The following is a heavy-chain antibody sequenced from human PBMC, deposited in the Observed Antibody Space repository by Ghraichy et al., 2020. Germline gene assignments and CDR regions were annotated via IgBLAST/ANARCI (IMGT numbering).Heavy chain of an antibody. Sequence: LSLTCAASGFTFSSYGMHWVRQAPGKGLEWVAVIWYDGSNKYYADSVKGRFTISRDNSKNTLYLQMNSLRAEDTAVYYCARAYDSSGYYLFHWGQGTLVTVSS. CDR3: ARAYDSSGYYLFH. CDR1: GFTFSSYG. J-gene: IGHJ4*02. D-gene: IGHD3-22*01. CDR2: IWYDGSNK. V-gene: IGHV3-33*01.